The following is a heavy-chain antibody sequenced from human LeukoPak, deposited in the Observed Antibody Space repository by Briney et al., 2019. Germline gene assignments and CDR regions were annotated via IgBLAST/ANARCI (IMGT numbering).Heavy chain of an antibody. J-gene: IGHJ6*02. CDR3: ARDRSGTKIMDV. CDR2: ISYDGSNK. CDR1: GFTLSIYA. V-gene: IGHV3-30-3*01. Sequence: GGSLRLSCAASGFTLSIYAILWVRHAPGKGLEWVAVISYDGSNKYYADSVKGRFTISRDNAKNTLYLQMNSLRAEDTAVYYCARDRSGTKIMDVWGQGTTVTVSS. D-gene: IGHD3-3*01.